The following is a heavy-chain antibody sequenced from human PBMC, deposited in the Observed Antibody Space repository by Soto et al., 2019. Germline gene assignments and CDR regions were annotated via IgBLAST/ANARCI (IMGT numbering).Heavy chain of an antibody. Sequence: GGSLRLSCAAYGFPFSSYEMHWVRQAPGKGLEWVSYISSSGSTIYYADSVKGRFTISRDNAKNSLYLQMNSLRAEDTAVYYCARVPHRGLGYWGQGTLVTVSS. J-gene: IGHJ4*02. D-gene: IGHD3-10*01. CDR1: GFPFSSYE. CDR3: ARVPHRGLGY. CDR2: ISSSGSTI. V-gene: IGHV3-48*03.